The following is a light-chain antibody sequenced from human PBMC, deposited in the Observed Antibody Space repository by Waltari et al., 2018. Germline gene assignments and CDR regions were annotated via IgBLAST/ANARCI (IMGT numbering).Light chain of an antibody. CDR3: QQYYSRRT. CDR1: QSLLFNSNDKNY. V-gene: IGKV4-1*01. Sequence: DIVMTHSPDSLALSLGDRVTINRKSSQSLLFNSNDKNYLAWYQQTPGQPPKLLVYWASTRHSGVPDRFSVSGSATDFTLTISSLQAEDVAVYYCQQYYSRRTFGQGTRVEIK. CDR2: WAS. J-gene: IGKJ1*01.